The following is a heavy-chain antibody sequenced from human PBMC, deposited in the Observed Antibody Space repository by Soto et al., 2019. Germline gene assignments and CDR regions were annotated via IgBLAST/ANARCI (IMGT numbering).Heavy chain of an antibody. Sequence: QVQLVESGGGVVQPGRSLRLSCAASGFIFSSYGMNWVRQAPGKGLEWVAVMSFDGSNKYYADSVKGRFTISRDNSKNTLYLQMNSLRAEDTAVYYCARDGRITMVRGVISGAFDLWGQGTMVTVSS. CDR3: ARDGRITMVRGVISGAFDL. V-gene: IGHV3-30*03. CDR2: MSFDGSNK. D-gene: IGHD3-10*01. CDR1: GFIFSSYG. J-gene: IGHJ3*01.